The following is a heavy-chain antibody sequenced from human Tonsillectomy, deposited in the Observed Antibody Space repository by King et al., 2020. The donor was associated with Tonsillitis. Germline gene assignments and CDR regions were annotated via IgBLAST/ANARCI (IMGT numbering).Heavy chain of an antibody. CDR1: EFTLSNYW. D-gene: IGHD5-12*01. CDR3: ARAGWLDYYYGMDV. Sequence: VQLVESGGGLVQPGGSLRLSCAASEFTLSNYWMSWVRQAPGKGLEWVANIKQDGGEKYYVDSVKGRFTISRDNAKNSLYLQMNSLRAEDTAVYYCARAGWLDYYYGMDVWGQGTTVTVSS. CDR2: IKQDGGEK. J-gene: IGHJ6*02. V-gene: IGHV3-7*01.